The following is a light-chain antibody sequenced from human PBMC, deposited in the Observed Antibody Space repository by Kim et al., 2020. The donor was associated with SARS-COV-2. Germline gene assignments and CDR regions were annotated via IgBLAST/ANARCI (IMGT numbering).Light chain of an antibody. Sequence: DIQMTQSPSTLSASVGDRVTITCRASQTVSNWLAWYQQKPGKVPKLLIYKASNLENVVPSRFSGSGWGTEFTLTISSLQPDDFATYYCQHSYSYPYTFGQGTKLEI. J-gene: IGKJ2*01. CDR1: QTVSNW. V-gene: IGKV1-5*03. CDR3: QHSYSYPYT. CDR2: KAS.